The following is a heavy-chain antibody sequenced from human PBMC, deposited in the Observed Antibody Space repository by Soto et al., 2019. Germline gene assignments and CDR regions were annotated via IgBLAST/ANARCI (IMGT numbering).Heavy chain of an antibody. D-gene: IGHD3-22*01. J-gene: IGHJ5*02. CDR2: INPSGGST. Sequence: ASVKVSCKASGYTFTSYYMQCVRQAPGQGRERMGIINPSGGSTSYAQKFQGRVTMTRDTSTSTVYMDMSSLTSEDTAVYYCASQEYYYDSSGYSLFGFDTCGQGTLVTVSS. V-gene: IGHV1-46*01. CDR1: GYTFTSYY. CDR3: ASQEYYYDSSGYSLFGFDT.